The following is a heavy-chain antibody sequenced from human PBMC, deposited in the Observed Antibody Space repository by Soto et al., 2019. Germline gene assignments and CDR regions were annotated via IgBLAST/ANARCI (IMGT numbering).Heavy chain of an antibody. J-gene: IGHJ4*02. CDR3: ATEIVTNDFGDYVSQA. V-gene: IGHV1-2*02. Sequence: AAAKVSCKASGYTFTDYYLHRARQAPGHGLEWMGWINPNSGGTKYAKKFQGRVTMTRDMSISTAYMELSRLRSDDTAVYYCATEIVTNDFGDYVSQAWGQGTLVTVSS. D-gene: IGHD4-17*01. CDR1: GYTFTDYY. CDR2: INPNSGGT.